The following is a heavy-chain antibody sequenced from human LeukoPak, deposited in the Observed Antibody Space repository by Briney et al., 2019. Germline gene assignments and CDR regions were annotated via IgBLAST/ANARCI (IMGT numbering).Heavy chain of an antibody. CDR2: IYHSGST. D-gene: IGHD3-10*01. CDR3: ARSVLLWFGELLGPFDY. CDR1: GYSISSGYY. J-gene: IGHJ4*02. Sequence: SETLSLTCTVSGYSISSGYYWGWIRQPPGKGLEWIGSIYHSGSTYYNPSLKSRVTISVDTSKNQFSLKLSSVTAADTAVYYCARSVLLWFGELLGPFDYWGQGTLVTVSS. V-gene: IGHV4-38-2*02.